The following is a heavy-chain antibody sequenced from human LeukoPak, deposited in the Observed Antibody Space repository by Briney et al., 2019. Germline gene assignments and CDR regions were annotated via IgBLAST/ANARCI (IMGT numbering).Heavy chain of an antibody. D-gene: IGHD3-10*01. CDR3: ARDRSYYNYFEY. J-gene: IGHJ4*02. CDR1: GFTFSNYW. CDR2: IKQDGSEQ. V-gene: IGHV3-7*04. Sequence: PGGSLRLSCAASGFTFSNYWMSCVRQTPGKGLEWVANIKQDGSEQYHVDSVRGRFTITRDNAKSSLYLQMNSLRAEDTAVYYCARDRSYYNYFEYWGQGTLVTVSS.